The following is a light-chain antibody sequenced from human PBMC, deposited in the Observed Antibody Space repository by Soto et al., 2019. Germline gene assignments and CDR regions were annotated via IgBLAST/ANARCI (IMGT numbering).Light chain of an antibody. Sequence: EIVMTQSPATLSVSPGERATLSCRASQSVSNNLAWYQQKPGQAPRLLIYGASTRATGIPARFSGSGSGTEFTLTIRSLQSEDFAVYYCQQYNNWPPYPFGQGTKLEIK. CDR1: QSVSNN. CDR2: GAS. V-gene: IGKV3-15*01. J-gene: IGKJ2*01. CDR3: QQYNNWPPYP.